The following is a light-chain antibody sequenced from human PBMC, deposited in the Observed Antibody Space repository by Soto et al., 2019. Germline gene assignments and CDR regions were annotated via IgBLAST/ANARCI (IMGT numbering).Light chain of an antibody. CDR2: DAS. CDR3: QQYNNWPIT. V-gene: IGKV3D-15*01. CDR1: QSVSSY. J-gene: IGKJ5*01. Sequence: EIVVTQSPATLSLSTGERATLSCRASQSVSSYLAWYQQKPGQAPRLLIYDASNRATGIPARFSGSGSGTEFTLTISSLQSEDFAIYYCQQYNNWPITFGQGTRLEIK.